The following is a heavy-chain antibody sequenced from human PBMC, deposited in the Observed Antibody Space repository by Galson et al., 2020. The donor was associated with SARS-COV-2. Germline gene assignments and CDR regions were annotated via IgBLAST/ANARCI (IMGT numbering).Heavy chain of an antibody. J-gene: IGHJ6*02. CDR2: INSRASII. V-gene: IGHV3-48*03. D-gene: IGHD6-13*01. Sequence: GESLKISCAGSGFTFSSYEMNWVRRATGKGLEWVSYINSRASIIYYADSVRGRFTISRDNAQNSLYLQMDSLRGDDAGVYYCARGSLYYYYGLDVWGLGTTVTVSS. CDR3: ARGSLYYYYGLDV. CDR1: GFTFSSYE.